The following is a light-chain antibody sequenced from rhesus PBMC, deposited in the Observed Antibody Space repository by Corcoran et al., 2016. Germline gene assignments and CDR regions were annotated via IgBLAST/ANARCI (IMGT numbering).Light chain of an antibody. J-gene: IGKJ4*01. V-gene: IGKV1-28*03. CDR1: QDISSY. CDR2: DAS. CDR3: LQHNSYPLT. Sequence: DIQMTQSPSSLSASVGDTVTITCRASQDISSYLNWFQQKPGKAPKVLIYDASSLESGVPSRFSGSGSGTYYPLTISSLQPEDFAAYYCLQHNSYPLTFGGGTKVEIK.